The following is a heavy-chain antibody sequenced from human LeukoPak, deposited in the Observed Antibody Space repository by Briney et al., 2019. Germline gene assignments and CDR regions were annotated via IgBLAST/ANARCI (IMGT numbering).Heavy chain of an antibody. CDR2: IWYDGSNK. D-gene: IGHD6-19*01. V-gene: IGHV3-30*02. J-gene: IGHJ4*02. CDR3: LASSRGWTFDY. CDR1: GVTFSSYG. Sequence: GGSLRLSSAASGVTFSSYGMHRGRQDPGKGLEWGAVIWYDGSNKYYADSAKGRFSTSRDNSKNTLYLQMSSMRAEDTAVYYCLASSRGWTFDYWGQGALVTVSS.